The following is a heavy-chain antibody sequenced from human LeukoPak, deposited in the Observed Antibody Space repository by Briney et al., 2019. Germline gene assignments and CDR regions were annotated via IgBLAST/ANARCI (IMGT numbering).Heavy chain of an antibody. CDR2: IYYSGST. J-gene: IGHJ4*02. D-gene: IGHD6-13*01. CDR3: ARENSSSSY. V-gene: IGHV4-39*07. CDR1: GGSISSSSYY. Sequence: PSETLSLTCTVSGGSISSSSYYWGWIRQPPGKGLEWIGSIYYSGSTYYNPSRKCRVTISVDTSKNQFSLKLSSVTAADTAVYYCARENSSSSYWGQGTVVTVSS.